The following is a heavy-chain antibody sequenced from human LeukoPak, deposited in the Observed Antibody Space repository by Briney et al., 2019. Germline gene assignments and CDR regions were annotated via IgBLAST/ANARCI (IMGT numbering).Heavy chain of an antibody. Sequence: PGGSLRLSCAASGFTFSSYGISWVRQAPGQGLEWVSSITSSSSYIYYADSVKGRFTISRDNAKNSLFLQMNSLTAEDTAVYYCARDPYSGGHWNYYYYYMDVWGKGTTVTVSS. CDR3: ARDPYSGGHWNYYYYYMDV. CDR2: ITSSSSYI. D-gene: IGHD1-26*01. J-gene: IGHJ6*03. CDR1: GFTFSSYG. V-gene: IGHV3-21*01.